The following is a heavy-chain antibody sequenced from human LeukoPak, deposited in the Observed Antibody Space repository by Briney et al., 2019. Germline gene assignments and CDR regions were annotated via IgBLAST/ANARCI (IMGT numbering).Heavy chain of an antibody. D-gene: IGHD3-9*01. V-gene: IGHV4-59*01. CDR1: GDSISSSY. J-gene: IGHJ4*02. CDR3: ARTSSYYDILTGLHHYYFDY. CDR2: IYDSGNT. Sequence: KPSETLSLTCTVSGDSISSSYWSWIRQPPGKGLEWFGFIYDSGNTNYNPSLKSRVTISVDTSKNQFSLNLSSVTAADTAVYYCARTSSYYDILTGLHHYYFDYWGQGTLVTVSS.